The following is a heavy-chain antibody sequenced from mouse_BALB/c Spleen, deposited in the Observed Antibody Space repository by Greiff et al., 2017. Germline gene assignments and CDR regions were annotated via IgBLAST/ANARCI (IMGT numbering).Heavy chain of an antibody. CDR3: ARAPFTTANWYFDV. V-gene: IGHV3-6*02. CDR1: GYSITSGYY. D-gene: IGHD1-2*01. Sequence: ESGPGLVKPSQSLSLTCSVTGYSITSGYYWNWIRQFPGNKLEWMGYISYDGSNNYNPSLKNRISITRDTSKNQFFLKLNSVTTEDTATYYCARAPFTTANWYFDVWGAGTTVTVSS. J-gene: IGHJ1*01. CDR2: ISYDGSN.